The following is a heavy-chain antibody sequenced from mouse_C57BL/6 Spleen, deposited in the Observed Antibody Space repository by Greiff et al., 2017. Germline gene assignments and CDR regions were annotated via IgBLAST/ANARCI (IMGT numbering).Heavy chain of an antibody. J-gene: IGHJ2*01. CDR3: ARGGYDYNYFDY. CDR1: GYTFTDYY. CDR2: INPNNGGT. V-gene: IGHV1-26*01. Sequence: VQLQQSGPELVKPGASVKISCKASGYTFTDYYMNWVKQSHGKSLEWIGDINPNNGGTSYNQKFKGKATLTVDKSSSTAYMELRSLTSEDSAVYYCARGGYDYNYFDYWGQGTTLTVSS. D-gene: IGHD2-4*01.